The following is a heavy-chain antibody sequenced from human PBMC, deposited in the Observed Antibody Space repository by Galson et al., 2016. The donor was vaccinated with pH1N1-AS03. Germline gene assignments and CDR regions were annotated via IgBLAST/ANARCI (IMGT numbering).Heavy chain of an antibody. J-gene: IGHJ5*02. Sequence: SLRLSCAASGFTFSGYSMNWFRQAPGKGLEWVSYINSRSSSILYGDSVKGRFTISRDNAKNSLYLQMIALRDDDTAVYYCTRLTGSGPWGQGTRVTVSS. V-gene: IGHV3-48*02. CDR2: INSRSSSI. CDR1: GFTFSGYS. D-gene: IGHD1-1*01. CDR3: TRLTGSGP.